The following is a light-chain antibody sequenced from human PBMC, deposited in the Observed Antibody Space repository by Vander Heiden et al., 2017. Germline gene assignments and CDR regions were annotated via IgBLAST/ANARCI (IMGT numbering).Light chain of an antibody. CDR1: QDINIF. Sequence: DLQMTQSPSSLSASVGDRVTLTCQASQDINIFLNWYQQKPGKATELLMYDASKLEIGVPSRFRGSGSGTDFTFTINSLQPEDGATYYCLHYDNLPFTFGQGTKVEIK. J-gene: IGKJ2*01. CDR2: DAS. CDR3: LHYDNLPFT. V-gene: IGKV1-33*01.